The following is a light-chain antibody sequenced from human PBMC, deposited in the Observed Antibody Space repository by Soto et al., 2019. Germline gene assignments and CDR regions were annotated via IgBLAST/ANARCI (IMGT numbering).Light chain of an antibody. Sequence: IQMIQSPSTLSASVGDTVTITCRASQGVSVYLAWYQHKPGKAPKVLIHRTSTLESGVPSRFSGSGSGTEFTLTIGALEPDDFATYYCQQYSGTFLTFGGGTKV. CDR3: QQYSGTFLT. CDR1: QGVSVY. CDR2: RTS. J-gene: IGKJ4*01. V-gene: IGKV1-5*03.